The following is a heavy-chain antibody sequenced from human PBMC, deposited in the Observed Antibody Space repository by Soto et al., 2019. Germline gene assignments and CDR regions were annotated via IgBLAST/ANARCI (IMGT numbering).Heavy chain of an antibody. CDR1: GGTFSSYA. V-gene: IGHV1-69*05. J-gene: IGHJ4*02. CDR3: ARDSHSGTTSH. CDR2: IIPISGTA. Sequence: AASVKVSCKASGGTFSSYAISWVRQAPGQGLEWMGGIIPISGTANYAQKFQGRVTMTTDTSTSTAYMELRSLRSDDTAVYYCARDSHSGTTSHWGQGTLVTVSS. D-gene: IGHD1-1*01.